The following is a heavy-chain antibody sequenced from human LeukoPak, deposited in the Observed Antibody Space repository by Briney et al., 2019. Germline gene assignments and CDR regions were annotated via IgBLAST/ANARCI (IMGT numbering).Heavy chain of an antibody. CDR1: GGSISSYY. D-gene: IGHD3-16*01. Sequence: SETLSLTCTVSGGSISSYYWSWIRQPPGKGLERIGYIYYSGSTNYNPSLKSRVTISVDTSKNQFSLKLSFVTAADTAVYYCARVSLDYDYVWGSYSNWGQGTLVTVSS. V-gene: IGHV4-59*01. CDR3: ARVSLDYDYVWGSYSN. CDR2: IYYSGST. J-gene: IGHJ4*02.